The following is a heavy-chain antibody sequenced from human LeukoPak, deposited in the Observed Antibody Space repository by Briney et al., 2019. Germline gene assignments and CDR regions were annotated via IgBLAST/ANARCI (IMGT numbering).Heavy chain of an antibody. Sequence: ASVTVSCKASGYTFTSYGISWVRQAPGQGLEWMGWISAYNGNTNYAQKLQGRVTMTTDTSTSTAYMELRSLRSDDTAVYYCARPGWGAAAGPIDYWGRGTLVTVSS. CDR2: ISAYNGNT. D-gene: IGHD6-13*01. CDR3: ARPGWGAAAGPIDY. V-gene: IGHV1-18*01. J-gene: IGHJ4*02. CDR1: GYTFTSYG.